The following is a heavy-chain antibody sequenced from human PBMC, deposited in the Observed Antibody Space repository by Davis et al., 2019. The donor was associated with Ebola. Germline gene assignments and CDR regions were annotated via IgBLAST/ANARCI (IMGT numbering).Heavy chain of an antibody. CDR3: ARTSIVGTTTTASDI. D-gene: IGHD1-26*01. Sequence: AASVKVSCKASGYSFLHSAISWVRQAPGQGLEWMGWISAYNGNTNYAQILQGRVTMTTDTSTGTAYMELRSLRSDDTAVYFCARTSIVGTTTTASDIWGQGTKVTVSS. V-gene: IGHV1-18*01. J-gene: IGHJ3*02. CDR1: GYSFLHSA. CDR2: ISAYNGNT.